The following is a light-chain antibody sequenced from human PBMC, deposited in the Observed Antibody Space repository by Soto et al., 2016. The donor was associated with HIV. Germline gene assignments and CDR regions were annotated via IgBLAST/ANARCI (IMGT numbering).Light chain of an antibody. CDR2: TDN. V-gene: IGLV3-25*03. J-gene: IGLJ2*01. CDR1: ALPRQY. CDR3: QSADASGTYRV. Sequence: SYELTQPPSVSVSPGQTARITCSGDALPRQYAYWYQQKPGQAPMLVISTDNERPSGIPERFSGSSSGTTVTLTISGVQAEDEADYYCQSADASGTYRVFGGGTKLTVL.